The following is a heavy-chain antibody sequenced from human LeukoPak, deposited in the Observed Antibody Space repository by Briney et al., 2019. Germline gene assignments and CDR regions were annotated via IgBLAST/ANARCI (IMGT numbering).Heavy chain of an antibody. J-gene: IGHJ4*02. CDR1: GFTFSSYW. CDR3: ARDYYDSSGYYHVGYFAY. D-gene: IGHD3-22*01. CDR2: IKQDGSEK. Sequence: PGGSLRLSCAASGFTFSSYWMSWVRQAPGKGLEWVANIKQDGSEKYYVDSVKGRFTISRDNAKNSLYLRMNSLRAEDTAVYYCARDYYDSSGYYHVGYFAYWGQGTLVTVSS. V-gene: IGHV3-7*01.